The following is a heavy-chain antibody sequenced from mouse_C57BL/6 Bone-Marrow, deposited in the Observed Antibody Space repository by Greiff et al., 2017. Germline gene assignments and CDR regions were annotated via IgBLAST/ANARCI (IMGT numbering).Heavy chain of an antibody. CDR1: GYTFTGYC. V-gene: IGHV1-76*01. Sequence: QVQLQQPGAELVRPGASVKLSCKASGYTFTGYCITWVKQRPGQGLEWIASIYPGSGSTNYNEKFKGKATLTAEKSSSTAYMQLSSLTSEDSAVYVYERANMITWSSFDYWGQGTTLTVSS. D-gene: IGHD2-4*01. J-gene: IGHJ2*01. CDR2: IYPGSGST. CDR3: ERANMITWSSFDY.